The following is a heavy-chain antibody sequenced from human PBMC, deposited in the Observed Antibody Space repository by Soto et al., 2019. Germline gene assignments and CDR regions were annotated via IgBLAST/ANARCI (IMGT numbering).Heavy chain of an antibody. Sequence: GGSLRLSCVTSGFTFSSKWSSWVRQAPGKGLEWVSTISGGGGGTYYADSVKGRFTISRDNSKNTLYLQMNSLRAEDTAVYYCAKGPSTGPDWFDPWGQGTLVTVSS. J-gene: IGHJ5*02. D-gene: IGHD4-17*01. CDR3: AKGPSTGPDWFDP. V-gene: IGHV3-23*01. CDR2: ISGGGGGT. CDR1: GFTFSSKW.